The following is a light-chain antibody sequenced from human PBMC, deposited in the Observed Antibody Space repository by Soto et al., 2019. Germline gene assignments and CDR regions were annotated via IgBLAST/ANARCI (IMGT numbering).Light chain of an antibody. CDR2: AAS. J-gene: IGKJ4*01. CDR3: QQYNSYPT. V-gene: IGKV1D-16*01. CDR1: QGISSL. Sequence: DIEMTQSPSSVSASVGDRVTITCRASQGISSLLAWYQQKPGKAPKRLIYAASILQSGVPSRFSGSGSGTEFTLTISSLQPDDFATYYRQQYNSYPTFGEGTKVDIK.